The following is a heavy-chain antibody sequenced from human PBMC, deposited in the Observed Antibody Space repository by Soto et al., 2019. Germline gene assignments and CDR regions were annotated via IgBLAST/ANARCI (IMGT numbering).Heavy chain of an antibody. D-gene: IGHD2-21*02. CDR2: IYYSGST. Sequence: PSETLSLTCTVSGGSISSYYWSWIRQPPGKGLEWIGYIYYSGSTNYNPSLKSRVTISVDTSKNQFSLKLSSVTAADTAVYYCARMTFDDYFAYWGQGTLVTVSS. CDR1: GGSISSYY. J-gene: IGHJ4*02. V-gene: IGHV4-59*01. CDR3: ARMTFDDYFAY.